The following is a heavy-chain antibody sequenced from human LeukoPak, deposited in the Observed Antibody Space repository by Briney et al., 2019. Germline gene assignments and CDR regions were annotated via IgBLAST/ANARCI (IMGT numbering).Heavy chain of an antibody. D-gene: IGHD3-9*01. CDR1: GYSISSGYY. CDR3: ARVNFDWLSFDY. Sequence: SETLSLTCTVSGYSISSGYYWGWIRQPPGKGLEWIGSIYHSGSTHYNPSLKSRVTISVDTSKNQFSLKLSSVTAADTAVYYCARVNFDWLSFDYWGQGTLVTVSS. CDR2: IYHSGST. V-gene: IGHV4-38-2*02. J-gene: IGHJ4*02.